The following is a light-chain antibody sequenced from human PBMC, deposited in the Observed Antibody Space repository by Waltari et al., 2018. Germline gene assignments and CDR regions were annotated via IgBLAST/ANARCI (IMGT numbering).Light chain of an antibody. CDR3: QHSHS. CDR1: QDIGSA. J-gene: IGKJ3*01. Sequence: DSLMTQSPSSLSASGGDRVTITCRASQDIGSALNWYQQKPGKAPKLLISIASTLQSGVPSRFSGSGSGSDFTLTINTLQPEDFATYYCQHSHSFGPGTKVDI. CDR2: IAS. V-gene: IGKV1-39*01.